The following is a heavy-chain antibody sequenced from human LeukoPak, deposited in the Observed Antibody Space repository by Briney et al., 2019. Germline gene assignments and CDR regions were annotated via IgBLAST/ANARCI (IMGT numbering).Heavy chain of an antibody. D-gene: IGHD5-12*01. CDR3: ARVVYSGYDFRGAMDV. Sequence: PSETLSLTCAVSGGSISSSNWWSWVRQPPGKGLEWIGEIYHSGSTNYNPSLKSRVTISVDTSKNQFSLKLSSVTAADTAVYYCARVVYSGYDFRGAMDVWGKGTTVTVSS. CDR2: IYHSGST. CDR1: GGSISSSNW. V-gene: IGHV4-4*02. J-gene: IGHJ6*03.